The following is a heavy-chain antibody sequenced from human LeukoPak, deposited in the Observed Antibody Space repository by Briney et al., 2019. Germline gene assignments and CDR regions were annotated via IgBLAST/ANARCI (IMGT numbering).Heavy chain of an antibody. J-gene: IGHJ4*02. CDR2: ISGSGGST. V-gene: IGHV3-23*01. D-gene: IGHD3-22*01. CDR3: ATRGYYYDSSGYYFV. CDR1: GFTFSSYA. Sequence: GGSPRLSCAASGFTFSSYAMSWVRQAPGKGLEWVSAISGSGGSTYYADSAKGRFTISRDNSKNTLYLQMNSLRAEDTAVYYCATRGYYYDSSGYYFVWGQGTLVTVSS.